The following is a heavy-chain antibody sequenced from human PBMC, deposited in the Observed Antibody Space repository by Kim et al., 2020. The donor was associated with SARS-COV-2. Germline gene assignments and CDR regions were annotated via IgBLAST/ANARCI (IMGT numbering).Heavy chain of an antibody. Sequence: GGSLKLSCAASGFTFSGSAMHWVRQASGKGLEWVGRIRSKANSYATAYAASVKGRFTISRDDSKKTAYMQLNSLKTEDTAVYYCTRLLTDVYAPMYYYYYMDVWGKGTTVTASS. D-gene: IGHD3-16*01. V-gene: IGHV3-73*01. CDR2: IRSKANSYAT. CDR1: GFTFSGSA. CDR3: TRLLTDVYAPMYYYYYMDV. J-gene: IGHJ6*03.